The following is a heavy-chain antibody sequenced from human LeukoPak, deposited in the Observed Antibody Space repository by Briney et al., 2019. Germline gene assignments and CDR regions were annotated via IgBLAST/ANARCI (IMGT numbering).Heavy chain of an antibody. D-gene: IGHD3-16*01. CDR2: IKQDGFEK. V-gene: IGHV3-7*05. J-gene: IGHJ4*02. CDR3: AKEGGDY. CDR1: EFIFSNYW. Sequence: GGSLRLSCAASEFIFSNYWMTWVRQAPGKGLEWAANIKQDGFEKYYADSVKGRFTISRDNRKKLVYLQMNRLRAEDTAVYYCAKEGGDYWGQGTLVTVSS.